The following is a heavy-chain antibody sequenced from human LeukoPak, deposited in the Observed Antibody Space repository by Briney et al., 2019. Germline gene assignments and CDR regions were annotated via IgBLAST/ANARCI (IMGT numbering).Heavy chain of an antibody. CDR3: VILDIVVVPAAPGGYYYYMDV. CDR1: GYTFTSYA. J-gene: IGHJ6*03. CDR2: INAGNGNT. V-gene: IGHV1-3*01. D-gene: IGHD2-2*01. Sequence: ASVKVSCKASGYTFTSYAMHWVRQAPGQRLEWMGWINAGNGNTKYSQKFQGRVTITRDTSASTAYMELSSLRSEDTAVYYCVILDIVVVPAAPGGYYYYMDVWGKGTTVTVSS.